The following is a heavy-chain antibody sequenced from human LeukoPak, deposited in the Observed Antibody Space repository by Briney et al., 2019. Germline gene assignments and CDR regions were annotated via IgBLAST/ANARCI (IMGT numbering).Heavy chain of an antibody. Sequence: PGGSLRLSCAASGFTFSSYSMNWVRQAPGKGLEWVANIKQDGSEKYYVDSVKGRFTISRDNAKNSLYLQMNSLRAEDTAVYYCARDWGGVSFDYWGQGTLVTVSS. CDR3: ARDWGGVSFDY. CDR2: IKQDGSEK. V-gene: IGHV3-7*01. CDR1: GFTFSSYS. D-gene: IGHD3-16*01. J-gene: IGHJ4*02.